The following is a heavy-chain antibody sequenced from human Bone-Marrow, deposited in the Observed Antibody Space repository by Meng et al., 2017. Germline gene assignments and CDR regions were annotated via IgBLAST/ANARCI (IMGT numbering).Heavy chain of an antibody. Sequence: SGPTLVKPTETLTLTCTVSGFSRSNARMGVSWIRQPPEKALEWLAHIFSNDEKSYSTSLKSRLTNSKDTSESQVVLTMTNMDPVDTATYYCARIVLTGGNWFDPWGQGTLVTVSS. J-gene: IGHJ5*02. CDR3: ARIVLTGGNWFDP. D-gene: IGHD7-27*01. CDR2: IFSNDEK. CDR1: GFSRSNARMG. V-gene: IGHV2-26*01.